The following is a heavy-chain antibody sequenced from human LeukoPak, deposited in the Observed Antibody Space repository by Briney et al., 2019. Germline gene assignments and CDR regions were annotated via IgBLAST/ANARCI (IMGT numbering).Heavy chain of an antibody. J-gene: IGHJ3*02. Sequence: GGSLRLSCAASGFTFSSYGMHWVRLAPGKGLEWVAVIWYDGSNKYYADSVKGRFTISRDNSKNTLYLQMNSLRAEDTAVYYCAGSGYFLDAFDIWGQGTMVTVSS. CDR2: IWYDGSNK. V-gene: IGHV3-33*01. CDR1: GFTFSSYG. CDR3: AGSGYFLDAFDI. D-gene: IGHD3-3*01.